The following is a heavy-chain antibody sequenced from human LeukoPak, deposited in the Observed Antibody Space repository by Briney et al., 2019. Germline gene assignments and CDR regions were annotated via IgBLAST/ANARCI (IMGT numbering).Heavy chain of an antibody. J-gene: IGHJ4*02. CDR1: GGSISSYY. D-gene: IGHD3-22*01. Sequence: PSETLSLTCTVSGGSISSYYWSWIRQPPGKGLEWIGYIYTSGSTNYNPSLKSRVTISVDTSKNQFSLKLSSVTAADTAVYYCARQTDYYDSSILDYWGQGTLVTVSS. CDR3: ARQTDYYDSSILDY. CDR2: IYTSGST. V-gene: IGHV4-4*09.